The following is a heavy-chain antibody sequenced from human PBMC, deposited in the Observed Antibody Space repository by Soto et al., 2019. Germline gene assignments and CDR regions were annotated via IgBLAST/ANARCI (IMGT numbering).Heavy chain of an antibody. CDR2: VNAGNGYT. V-gene: IGHV1-3*01. CDR1: GYTFTSNA. Sequence: ASVKVSCKSSGYTFTSNAIHWVRQAPGQSLEWMGWVNAGNGYTKYLQNFQGRVTISSDTSASTAYMELNSLRSEDTAVYYCARGAHTYRYVSDYWGQGTLVPVSS. D-gene: IGHD3-16*01. J-gene: IGHJ4*02. CDR3: ARGAHTYRYVSDY.